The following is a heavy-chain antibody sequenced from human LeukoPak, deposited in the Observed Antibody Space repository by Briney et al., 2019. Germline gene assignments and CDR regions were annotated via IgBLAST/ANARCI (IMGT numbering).Heavy chain of an antibody. D-gene: IGHD3-22*01. Sequence: GGSLRLSCAASGFTFNSYGMHWVRQAPGKGLEWVAVIWYDGSNKYYADSVKGRFTISRDNSKNTLYLQMNSLRAGDTAVYHCAKDRDYYDSSGYHTDAFDIWGQGTMVTVSS. CDR3: AKDRDYYDSSGYHTDAFDI. CDR1: GFTFNSYG. V-gene: IGHV3-33*06. J-gene: IGHJ3*02. CDR2: IWYDGSNK.